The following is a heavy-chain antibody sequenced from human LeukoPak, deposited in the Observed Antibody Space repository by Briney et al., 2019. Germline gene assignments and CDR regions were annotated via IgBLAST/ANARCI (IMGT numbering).Heavy chain of an antibody. Sequence: SETLSLTCTVSGGSISTSYWSWLRQPPGKGLEWIGCINYSGSTKYTPSLKRRVTISVDTSKNQVSLKLSSVTAADTAVYYCGRREQQLGWFDPWGQGTLVTVSS. CDR1: GGSISTSY. J-gene: IGHJ5*02. V-gene: IGHV4-59*08. D-gene: IGHD6-13*01. CDR2: INYSGST. CDR3: GRREQQLGWFDP.